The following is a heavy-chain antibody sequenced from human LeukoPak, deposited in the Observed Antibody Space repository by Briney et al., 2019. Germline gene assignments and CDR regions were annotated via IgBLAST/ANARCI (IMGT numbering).Heavy chain of an antibody. CDR3: ARCLYSSSWYMVNWFDP. D-gene: IGHD6-13*01. CDR1: GGSISSYY. J-gene: IGHJ5*02. Sequence: PSETLSLTCTVSGGSISSYYWSWIRQPPGKGLEWIGYIYYSGSTNYNPSLKSRVTISVDTSNNQFSLKLSSVTAADTAVYYCARCLYSSSWYMVNWFDPWGQGTLVTVSS. V-gene: IGHV4-59*01. CDR2: IYYSGST.